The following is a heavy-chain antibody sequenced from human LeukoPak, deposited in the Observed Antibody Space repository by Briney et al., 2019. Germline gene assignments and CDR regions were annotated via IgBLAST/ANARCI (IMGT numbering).Heavy chain of an antibody. J-gene: IGHJ4*02. CDR3: ARELELPTQPRAPLDY. CDR1: GGSISSGGYY. V-gene: IGHV4-30-2*01. Sequence: SESLSLTCTVSGGSISSGGYYWSWIRQPPGKGLEWIGYIYHSGSTYYNPSLKSRVTISVDRSKNQFSLKLSSVTAADTAAYYCARELELPTQPRAPLDYWGQGTLVTVSS. CDR2: IYHSGST. D-gene: IGHD1-7*01.